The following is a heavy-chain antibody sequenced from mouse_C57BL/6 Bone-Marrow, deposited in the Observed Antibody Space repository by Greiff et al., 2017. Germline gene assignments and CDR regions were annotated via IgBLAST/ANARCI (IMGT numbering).Heavy chain of an antibody. CDR1: GYTFTSYW. J-gene: IGHJ2*01. CDR2: IHPNSGSA. Sequence: QVQLQQPGAELVKPGASVKLSCKASGYTFTSYWMHWVKQRPGQGLEWIGMIHPNSGSANYNEKFQSKATLTVDKSSSTAYMQLSSQTSEDSAVYYCARVGYSNFYFDYWGQGTTLTVSS. D-gene: IGHD2-5*01. V-gene: IGHV1-64*01. CDR3: ARVGYSNFYFDY.